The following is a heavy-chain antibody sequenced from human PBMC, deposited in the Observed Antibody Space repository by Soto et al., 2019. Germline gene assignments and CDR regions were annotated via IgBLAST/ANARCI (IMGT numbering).Heavy chain of an antibody. CDR3: ARERIYGGNLADY. Sequence: KASETLSLTCTVSGGSISSGDYYWSWIRQPPGKGLEWIGYICYSGSTYYNPSLKSRVTISVDTSKNQFSLKLSSVTAADTAVYYCARERIYGGNLADYWGQGTLVTVSS. CDR1: GGSISSGDYY. J-gene: IGHJ4*02. D-gene: IGHD2-21*02. CDR2: ICYSGST. V-gene: IGHV4-30-4*01.